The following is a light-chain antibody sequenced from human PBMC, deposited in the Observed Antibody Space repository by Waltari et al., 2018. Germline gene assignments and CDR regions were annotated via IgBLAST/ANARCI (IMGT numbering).Light chain of an antibody. J-gene: IGKJ5*01. CDR1: QTIGHY. CDR2: AAS. Sequence: DIQMTQSPSSLSTSVGDRVTITCRASQTIGHYLNWYQQKAGAAPKLLISAASTLQPGVPSRFSGSGSGTDFALTISSLQPEDFATYDCQQSYTTLITFGQGTRLEIK. CDR3: QQSYTTLIT. V-gene: IGKV1-39*01.